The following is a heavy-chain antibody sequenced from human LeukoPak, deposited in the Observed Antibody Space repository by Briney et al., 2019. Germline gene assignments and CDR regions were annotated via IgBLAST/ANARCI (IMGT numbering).Heavy chain of an antibody. J-gene: IGHJ4*02. CDR3: AKDLGVVVVTAIEMDY. V-gene: IGHV3-23*01. CDR2: ISGSGGST. CDR1: GFTFSSYA. Sequence: GGSLRLSCAASGFTFSSYAMSWVRQAPGKGLEWVSAISGSGGSTYYADSVKGRFTISRDNSKNTLYLQMNSLRAEDTAVYYCAKDLGVVVVTAIEMDYWGQGTLVTVSS. D-gene: IGHD2-21*02.